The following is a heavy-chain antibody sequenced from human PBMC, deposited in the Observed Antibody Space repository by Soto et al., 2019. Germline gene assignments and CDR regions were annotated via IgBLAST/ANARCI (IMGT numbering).Heavy chain of an antibody. CDR3: ARAPKVYGSSLAT. CDR1: GYTITDNY. Sequence: PSVKVSCKASGYTITDNYLHWVRQAPGQGLEWMGWINPNSGGTNYAQTFQGRVTMTRDTSISTAYMELSRLRSDDTAVFYCARAPKVYGSSLATWGQGTPVTVSS. D-gene: IGHD6-19*01. CDR2: INPNSGGT. J-gene: IGHJ5*02. V-gene: IGHV1-2*02.